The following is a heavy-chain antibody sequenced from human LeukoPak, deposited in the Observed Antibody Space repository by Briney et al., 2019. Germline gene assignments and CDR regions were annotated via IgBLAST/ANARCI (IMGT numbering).Heavy chain of an antibody. CDR2: INHSGST. V-gene: IGHV4-34*01. Sequence: SETLSLTCAVYGGSFSGYYWSWIRQPPGKGLEWIGEINHSGSTNYNPSLKSRVTISVDTSENQFSLKLSSVTAADTAVYYCARHKGGSYPRWFDLWGQGTLVTVSS. CDR3: ARHKGGSYPRWFDL. D-gene: IGHD1-26*01. CDR1: GGSFSGYY. J-gene: IGHJ5*02.